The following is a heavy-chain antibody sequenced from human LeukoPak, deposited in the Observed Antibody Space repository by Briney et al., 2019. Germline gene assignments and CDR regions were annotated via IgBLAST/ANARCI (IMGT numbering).Heavy chain of an antibody. J-gene: IGHJ4*02. V-gene: IGHV3-30*03. CDR1: GFTFSSYG. CDR3: ARGVATIGYYFDY. CDR2: ISYDGSNK. Sequence: GGSLRLSCAASGFTFSSYGMHWVRQAPGKGLEWVAVISYDGSNKYYADSVKGRFTISRDNSKNTLYLQMNSLRAEDTAVYYCARGVATIGYYFDYWGQGTLVTASS. D-gene: IGHD5-12*01.